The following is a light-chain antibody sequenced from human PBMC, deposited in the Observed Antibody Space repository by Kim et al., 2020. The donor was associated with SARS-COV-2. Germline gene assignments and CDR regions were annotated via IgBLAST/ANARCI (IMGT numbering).Light chain of an antibody. J-gene: IGKJ4*01. CDR3: QQRSDWPPLT. Sequence: SPGERATLSCQARQRVKSSLAWYQPTTGQPPRLLIYGSSNRATGIPARFSGWGSGTDFTLTISGLEPEDFAVYYCQQRSDWPPLTFGGGTKVDIK. CDR2: GSS. V-gene: IGKV3-11*01. CDR1: QRVKSS.